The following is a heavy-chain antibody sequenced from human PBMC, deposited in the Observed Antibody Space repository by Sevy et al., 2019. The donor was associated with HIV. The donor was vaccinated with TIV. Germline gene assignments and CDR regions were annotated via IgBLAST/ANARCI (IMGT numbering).Heavy chain of an antibody. D-gene: IGHD3-10*01. CDR1: GYTFTGYY. CDR2: INPNSGGT. Sequence: ASVKVSCKASGYTFTGYYMHWVRQAPGQGLEWMGWINPNSGGTNYAQKFQGRVTMTRDTSISTAYMELSRLRSDDTAVYYCARDLVVRDVSGMDVWGQGTTVIVSS. CDR3: ARDLVVRDVSGMDV. V-gene: IGHV1-2*02. J-gene: IGHJ6*02.